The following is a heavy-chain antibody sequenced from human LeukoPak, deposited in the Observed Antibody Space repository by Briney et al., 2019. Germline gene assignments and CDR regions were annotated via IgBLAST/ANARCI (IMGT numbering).Heavy chain of an antibody. Sequence: SETLSLTCTVSGGSISSYYWRWIRQPPGKGLEWIGYIYYSGSTNYNPSLKSRVTISVDTSKNQVSLKLSSVTAADTAVYYCASTVYGDSSGYYYVLDYWGQGTLVTVSS. V-gene: IGHV4-59*08. CDR2: IYYSGST. D-gene: IGHD3-22*01. CDR3: ASTVYGDSSGYYYVLDY. CDR1: GGSISSYY. J-gene: IGHJ4*02.